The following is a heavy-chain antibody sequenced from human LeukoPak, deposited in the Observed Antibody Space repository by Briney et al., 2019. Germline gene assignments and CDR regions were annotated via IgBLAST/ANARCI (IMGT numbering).Heavy chain of an antibody. V-gene: IGHV1-18*01. CDR2: ISAYNGNT. CDR1: GGTFSSYG. J-gene: IGHJ5*02. Sequence: ASVKVSCKASGGTFSSYGISWVRQAPGQGLEWMGWISAYNGNTNYAQKLQGRVTMTTDTSTSTAYMELRSLRSDDTAVYYCARDFRSYDILTGDPSELEPWGQGTLVTVSS. D-gene: IGHD3-9*01. CDR3: ARDFRSYDILTGDPSELEP.